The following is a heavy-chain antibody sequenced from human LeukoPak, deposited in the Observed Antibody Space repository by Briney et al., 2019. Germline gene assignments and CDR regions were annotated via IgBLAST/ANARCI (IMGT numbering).Heavy chain of an antibody. V-gene: IGHV1-2*02. D-gene: IGHD6-13*01. CDR1: GYTFTSYD. CDR3: ARVYGSSSYTDW. Sequence: ASVKVSCKASGYTFTSYDINWVRQATGQGLEWMGWINPNSGGTNYAQKFQGRVTMTRDTSISTAYMELSRLRSDDTAVYYCARVYGSSSYTDWWGQGTLVTVSS. J-gene: IGHJ4*02. CDR2: INPNSGGT.